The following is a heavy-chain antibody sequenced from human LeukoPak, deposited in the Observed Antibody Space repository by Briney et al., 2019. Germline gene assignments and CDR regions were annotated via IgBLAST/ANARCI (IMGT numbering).Heavy chain of an antibody. D-gene: IGHD5-12*01. CDR3: ARGRRRLQPFDI. CDR1: GYIFTSYG. CDR2: ISAYNGYT. Sequence: ASVKVSCKASGYIFTSYGISWVRQAPGQGLEWMGWISAYNGYTNYAQNLQGRVTMITDTSTSTAYMELRSLMSDDTAAYFCARGRRRLQPFDIWGQGTMVTVSS. J-gene: IGHJ3*02. V-gene: IGHV1-18*01.